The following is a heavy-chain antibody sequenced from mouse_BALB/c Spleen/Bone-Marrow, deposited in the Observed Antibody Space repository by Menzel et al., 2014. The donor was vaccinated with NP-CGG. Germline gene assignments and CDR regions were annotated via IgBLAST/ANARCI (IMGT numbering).Heavy chain of an antibody. CDR2: IWGGGST. V-gene: IGHV2-6-5*01. J-gene: IGHJ4*01. CDR1: GFSLTDYG. CDR3: AKHRLTYYAMDY. D-gene: IGHD1-3*01. Sequence: VKLVESGPGLVSPSQSLSITCTVSGFSLTDYGLSWIRQPPGKGLEWLGVIWGGGSTYYNSALKSRLSISKDNSKSQVFLKMNSLQTDDTAMYYCAKHRLTYYAMDYWGQGTSVTVSS.